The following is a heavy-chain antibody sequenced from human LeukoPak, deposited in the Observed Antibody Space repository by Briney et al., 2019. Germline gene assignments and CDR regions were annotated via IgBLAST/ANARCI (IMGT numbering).Heavy chain of an antibody. V-gene: IGHV3-48*03. CDR1: GFTFSSYE. D-gene: IGHD3-16*02. J-gene: IGHJ3*02. CDR2: ISSSGSTI. CDR3: ARDRYGYPGDAFDI. Sequence: GGSLRLSCAASGFTFSSYEMNWVRQAPGKGLEWVSYISSSGSTIYYADSVKGRFTISRDNAKNSLYLQMNGLRADDTAVYYCARDRYGYPGDAFDIWGQGTMVTVSS.